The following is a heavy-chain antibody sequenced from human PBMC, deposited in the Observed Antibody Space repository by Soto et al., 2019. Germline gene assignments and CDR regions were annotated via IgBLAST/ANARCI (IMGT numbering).Heavy chain of an antibody. V-gene: IGHV4-39*01. D-gene: IGHD2-15*01. J-gene: IGHJ5*02. CDR3: ARHKSGSDWHDP. CDR1: GGSISDISYC. CDR2: MFYSGAT. Sequence: SETLSLTCTVSGGSISDISYCWGWIRQPPGKGLQWIGCMFYSGATYYNPSLKNRVTLSVDTSNNEFSLKLVSVTAPDTAVYYCARHKSGSDWHDPWGQGTLVTVSS.